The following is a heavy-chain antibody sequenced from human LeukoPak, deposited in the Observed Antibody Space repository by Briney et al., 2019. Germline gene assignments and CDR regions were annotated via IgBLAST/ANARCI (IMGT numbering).Heavy chain of an antibody. Sequence: PSETLSLTCTVSGGSISSYYWSWIRQPPGKGLEYIGFIYYSGSTNYNPSLKSRVTISIDTSKNQFSLKLTSVTAADTAVYYCARDDPPLDIVVVPAAWSQGTLVTVSS. CDR3: ARDDPPLDIVVVPAA. J-gene: IGHJ4*02. V-gene: IGHV4-59*01. D-gene: IGHD2-2*01. CDR1: GGSISSYY. CDR2: IYYSGST.